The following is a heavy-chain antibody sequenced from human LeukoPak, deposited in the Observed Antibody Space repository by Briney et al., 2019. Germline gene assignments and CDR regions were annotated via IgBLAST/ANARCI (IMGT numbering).Heavy chain of an antibody. D-gene: IGHD6-6*01. J-gene: IGHJ6*02. CDR2: IIPIFGIA. Sequence: SVKVSCKASGGTFSIYAISWVRQAPGQGREWMGRIIPIFGIANYAQKFQGRVTITADKSTSTAYMELNSLRSEDTAVYSCARPGEQLEDYYYYYGMDVWGQGTTVTVSS. V-gene: IGHV1-69*04. CDR3: ARPGEQLEDYYYYYGMDV. CDR1: GGTFSIYA.